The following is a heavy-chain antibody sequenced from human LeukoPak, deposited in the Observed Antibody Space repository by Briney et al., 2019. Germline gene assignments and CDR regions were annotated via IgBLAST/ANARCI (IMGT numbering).Heavy chain of an antibody. CDR1: GGSFSGYY. D-gene: IGHD3-10*01. CDR3: ASPYGSGPHASY. J-gene: IGHJ4*02. V-gene: IGHV4-34*01. CDR2: INHSGST. Sequence: SETLSLTCAVYGGSFSGYYWSWIRQPPGKGLEWIGEINHSGSTNYNPSLKSRVTISVDTSKNQFSLKLSSVTAADTAVYYCASPYGSGPHASYWGQGTLVTVSS.